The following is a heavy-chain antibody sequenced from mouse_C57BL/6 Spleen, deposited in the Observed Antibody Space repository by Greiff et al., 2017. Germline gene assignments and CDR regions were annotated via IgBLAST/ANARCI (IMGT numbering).Heavy chain of an antibody. CDR1: GYTFTSYW. CDR3: ARWNDYDEDYFDY. Sequence: QVQLQQPGAELVMPGASVKLSCKASGYTFTSYWMHWVKQRPGQGLEWIGEIDPSDSYTNYNQKFKGKSTLTVDKSSSTAYMQLSSLTSEDSAVYYCARWNDYDEDYFDYWGQGTTLTVSS. J-gene: IGHJ2*01. D-gene: IGHD2-4*01. V-gene: IGHV1-69*01. CDR2: IDPSDSYT.